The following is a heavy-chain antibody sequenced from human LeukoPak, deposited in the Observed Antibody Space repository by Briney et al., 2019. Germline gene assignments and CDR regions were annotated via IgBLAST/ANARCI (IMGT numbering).Heavy chain of an antibody. CDR2: ISFSGNSI. CDR3: ARDSPPDY. Sequence: GGSLRLSCAASGFIFSSYEMNWVRRAPGKGLEWVAFISFSGNSIYYADSVKGRFTISRDNAKNSLYLQMNSLRAEDTAVYYCARDSPPDYWGQGTLVTVSS. CDR1: GFIFSSYE. V-gene: IGHV3-48*03. J-gene: IGHJ4*02.